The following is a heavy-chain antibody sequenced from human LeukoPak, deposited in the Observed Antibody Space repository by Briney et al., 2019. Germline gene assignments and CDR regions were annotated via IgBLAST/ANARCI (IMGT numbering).Heavy chain of an antibody. CDR3: ARDRGRLDYDFWSGYHDAFDI. J-gene: IGHJ3*02. Sequence: SETLSLTCTVSGGSISSYYWSWIRQPPGKGLEWIGYIYYSGSTNYNPSLKSRVTISVDTSKNQFSLKLSSVTAADTAVYYCARDRGRLDYDFWSGYHDAFDIWGQGTMVTVSS. CDR2: IYYSGST. CDR1: GGSISSYY. V-gene: IGHV4-59*01. D-gene: IGHD3-3*01.